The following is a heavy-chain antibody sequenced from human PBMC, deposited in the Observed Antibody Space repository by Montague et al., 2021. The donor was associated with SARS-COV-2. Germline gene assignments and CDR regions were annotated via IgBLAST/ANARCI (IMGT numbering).Heavy chain of an antibody. J-gene: IGHJ4*02. CDR3: SRGRQHINMVVVVVTGGEYYFNF. Sequence: SETLSLTCAVYDGSFSHYCLTWIRPPPANGQELIWPIHQPCSTNSYTSLTIQLTFSVHASKHQFSLKMTSVTAADTAVYYCSRGRQHINMVVVVVTGGEYYFNFWGQGKVVAVTS. CDR1: DGSFSHYC. V-gene: IGHV4-34*01. D-gene: IGHD3-22*01. CDR2: IHQPCST.